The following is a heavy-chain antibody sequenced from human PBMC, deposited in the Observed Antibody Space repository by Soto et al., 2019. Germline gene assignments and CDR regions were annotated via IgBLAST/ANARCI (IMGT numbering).Heavy chain of an antibody. V-gene: IGHV1-58*01. CDR3: AADTEGSGWFHFDS. CDR1: GFTFIGSS. J-gene: IGHJ4*02. CDR2: IVVGSGST. D-gene: IGHD6-19*01. Sequence: QMQLAQSGPEVKKPGTSVKVSCKASGFTFIGSSVQWVRQARGQRLEWIGWIVVGSGSTNYAQKFQERVTITRDMSTSTAYMELRTLRSEDTAVYYCAADTEGSGWFHFDSWGQGTLVTVSS.